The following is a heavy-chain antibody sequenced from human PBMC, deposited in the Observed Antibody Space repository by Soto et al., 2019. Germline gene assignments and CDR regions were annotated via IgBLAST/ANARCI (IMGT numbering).Heavy chain of an antibody. V-gene: IGHV4-39*01. Sequence: SETLSLTCTVSGGSISSSSYYWGWIRQPPGKGLEWIGSIYYSGSTYYNPSLKSRVTISVDTSKNQLSLRLSSVTAADTAVYYCARRAEWLLSWFDPWGQGTLVTVSS. D-gene: IGHD3-3*01. CDR3: ARRAEWLLSWFDP. CDR1: GGSISSSSYY. CDR2: IYYSGST. J-gene: IGHJ5*02.